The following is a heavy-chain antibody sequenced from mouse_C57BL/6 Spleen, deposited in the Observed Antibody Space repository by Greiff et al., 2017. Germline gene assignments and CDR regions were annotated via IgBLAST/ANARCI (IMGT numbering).Heavy chain of an antibody. CDR2: IYPRSGNT. CDR1: GYTFTSYG. V-gene: IGHV1-81*01. D-gene: IGHD2-1*01. Sequence: VKLMESGAELARPGASVKLSCKASGYTFTSYGISWVKQRTGQGLEWIGEIYPRSGNTYYNEKFKGKATLTADKSSSTAYMELRSLTSEDSAVYFCARGDGNLLAMDYWGQGTSVTVSS. J-gene: IGHJ4*01. CDR3: ARGDGNLLAMDY.